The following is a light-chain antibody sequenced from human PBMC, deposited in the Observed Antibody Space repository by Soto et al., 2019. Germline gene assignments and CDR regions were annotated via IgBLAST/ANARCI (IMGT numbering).Light chain of an antibody. CDR3: QQSYSTPLT. V-gene: IGKV1-39*01. CDR2: AAS. Sequence: DIQMTQSPSSLSASVGDRVTITCRASQSISSYLNWYQQKPGKAPKLLIYAASSLQSGVPSMCSGSGSGTDFTLTISSLQPEDFATYYCQQSYSTPLTFGGGTKVDNK. J-gene: IGKJ4*01. CDR1: QSISSY.